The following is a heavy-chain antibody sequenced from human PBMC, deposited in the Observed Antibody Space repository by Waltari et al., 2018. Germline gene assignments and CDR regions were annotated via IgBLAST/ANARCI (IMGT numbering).Heavy chain of an antibody. V-gene: IGHV3-30*02. J-gene: IGHJ4*02. CDR2: IWFDGSDK. D-gene: IGHD2-2*02. CDR1: GFPFRHFG. Sequence: QVNLVESGGGVVQPGGSLSFACSTSGFPFRHFGMHWVRQAPGKGLEWVALIWFDGSDKFYADSVRGRFTISRDNSARTLYLDMDSLRLDDTAMYYCAKDAFGNTYLDFWGQGTLVTVSS. CDR3: AKDAFGNTYLDF.